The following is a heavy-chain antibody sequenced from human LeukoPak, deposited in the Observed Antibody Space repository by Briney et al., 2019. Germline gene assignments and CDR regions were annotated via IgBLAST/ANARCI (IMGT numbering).Heavy chain of an antibody. V-gene: IGHV4-39*01. Sequence: PSETLSLTCTVSGGSISSSSYYWGWIRQPPGKGLEWIGNIYYSGSIYDNPSLKSRVTISVDTSQSQFSLKLSSVTAADTAVYYCARGNDILTGYSSGFDYWGQGTLVTVSS. J-gene: IGHJ4*02. D-gene: IGHD3-9*01. CDR3: ARGNDILTGYSSGFDY. CDR1: GGSISSSSYY. CDR2: IYYSGSI.